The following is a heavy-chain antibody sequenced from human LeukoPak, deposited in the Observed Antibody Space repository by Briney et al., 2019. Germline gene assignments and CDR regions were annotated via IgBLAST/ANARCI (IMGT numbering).Heavy chain of an antibody. D-gene: IGHD4-17*01. J-gene: IGHJ4*02. CDR1: GGTFSSYA. CDR3: ARASDDHGDYSYFDY. V-gene: IGHV1-69*13. Sequence: ASVKVSCKASGGTFSSYAISWVRQAPGQGLEWMGGIIPIFGTANYAQKFQGRVTITADESTSTAYMELSSLRSEDTAVYYCARASDDHGDYSYFDYWGQGTLVTVSS. CDR2: IIPIFGTA.